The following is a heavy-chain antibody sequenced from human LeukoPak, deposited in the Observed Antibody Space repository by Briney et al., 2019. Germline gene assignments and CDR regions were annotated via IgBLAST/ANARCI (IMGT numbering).Heavy chain of an antibody. D-gene: IGHD3-22*01. CDR1: GGSFSGYY. CDR2: INHSGST. CDR3: ARGRYYYDSSGYARELDY. J-gene: IGHJ4*02. Sequence: SETLSLTCAVYGGSFSGYYWSWIRQPPGKGLEWIGEINHSGSTNYNPSLKSRVTISVDTSKNQFSLKLSSVTAADTAAYYCARGRYYYDSSGYARELDYWGQGTLVTVSS. V-gene: IGHV4-34*01.